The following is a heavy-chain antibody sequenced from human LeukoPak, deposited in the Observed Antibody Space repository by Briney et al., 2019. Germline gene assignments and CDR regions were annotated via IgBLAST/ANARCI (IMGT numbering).Heavy chain of an antibody. J-gene: IGHJ3*02. CDR1: GYTFTSYG. V-gene: IGHV1-18*01. D-gene: IGHD1-26*01. CDR3: ARDWEVGDAFDI. CDR2: ISAYNGNT. Sequence: ASVKVSCEASGYTFTSYGISWVRQAPGQGLEWMGWISAYNGNTNYAQKLQGRVTMTTGTSTSTAYMELRSLRSDDTAVYYCARDWEVGDAFDIWGQGTMVTVSS.